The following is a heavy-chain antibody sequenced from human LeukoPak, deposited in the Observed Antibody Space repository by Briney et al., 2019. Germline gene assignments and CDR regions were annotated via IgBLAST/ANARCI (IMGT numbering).Heavy chain of an antibody. CDR2: INHSGST. CDR3: ARDPACGGDCYGYFNY. D-gene: IGHD2-21*02. CDR1: GGSFSGYY. J-gene: IGHJ4*02. V-gene: IGHV4-34*01. Sequence: PSETLSLTCAVYGGSFSGYYWSWIRQPPGKGLEWIGEINHSGSTNYNPSLKSRVTISVDTSKNQFSLKLSSVTAEDTAVYYCARDPACGGDCYGYFNYWGQGTQVTVSS.